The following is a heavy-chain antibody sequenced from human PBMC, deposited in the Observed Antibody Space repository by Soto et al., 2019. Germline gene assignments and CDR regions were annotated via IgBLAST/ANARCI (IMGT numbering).Heavy chain of an antibody. CDR2: IYSNGST. CDR1: GFTVISND. CDR3: ARGGQVRGGLDV. J-gene: IGHJ6*02. V-gene: IGHV3-53*01. Sequence: PGGSLRLSWAASGFTVISNDMSWIRQAPGKGLEWVSFIYSNGSTYYADSVKGRFSISRDNSNNMVYLQMDSLRAEDTAVYYCARGGQVRGGLDVWGQGTTVTVSS. D-gene: IGHD2-15*01.